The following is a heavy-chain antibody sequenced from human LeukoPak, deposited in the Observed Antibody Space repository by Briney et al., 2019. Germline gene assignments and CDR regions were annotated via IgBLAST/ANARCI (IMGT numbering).Heavy chain of an antibody. V-gene: IGHV3-30-3*01. D-gene: IGHD4-17*01. Sequence: GGSLRLSCAASGFTFSSYAMHWVRQAPGKGLEWVSIISYDGGNKYYADSVKGRFTISRDNSKNMLYLQMNSLRAEDTAVYYCARDFAYGDYARGGWGQGTLVTVSS. CDR3: ARDFAYGDYARGG. J-gene: IGHJ4*02. CDR2: ISYDGGNK. CDR1: GFTFSSYA.